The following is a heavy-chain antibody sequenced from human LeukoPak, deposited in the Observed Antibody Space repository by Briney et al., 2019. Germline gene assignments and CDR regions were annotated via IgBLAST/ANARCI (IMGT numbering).Heavy chain of an antibody. CDR2: IKEDGSQK. V-gene: IGHV3-7*03. D-gene: IGHD3-22*01. CDR3: ARGEYYYDGGY. Sequence: GGSLRLSCAASGFTFNNYWMSWVRQAPGKGLEWVANIKEDGSQKYYVDSVRGRFTMSRDNAKNSLYLQMNSLRTEDTAVYYCARGEYYYDGGYWGQGTLVTVSS. CDR1: GFTFNNYW. J-gene: IGHJ4*02.